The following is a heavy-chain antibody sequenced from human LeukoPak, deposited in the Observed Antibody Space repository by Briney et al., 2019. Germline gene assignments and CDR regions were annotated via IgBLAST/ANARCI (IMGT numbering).Heavy chain of an antibody. CDR3: ARDKQGSFIY. J-gene: IGHJ4*02. D-gene: IGHD6-19*01. CDR1: GFTFSSHW. Sequence: GGSLSLPCAASGFTFSSHWMHWVRQPPGKGLVWVSRIKYDASSTSYADSVKGRFTISRDNARNSLSLQMNSLRAEDTAVFYCARDKQGSFIYWGQGTLVTVSS. CDR2: IKYDASST. V-gene: IGHV3-74*01.